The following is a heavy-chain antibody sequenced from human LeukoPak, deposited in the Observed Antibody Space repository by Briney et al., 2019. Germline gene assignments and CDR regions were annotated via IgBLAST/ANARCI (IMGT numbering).Heavy chain of an antibody. V-gene: IGHV3-7*01. D-gene: IGHD3/OR15-3a*01. CDR3: ARVGGLGWYYHYGMDV. Sequence: GGSLRLSCAASGFTFSSYAMHWVRQAPGKGLEWVANIKEDGGEIYYVDAVKGRFTISRDNAKNSLHLQMNSLRAADTAVYFCARVGGLGWYYHYGMDVWGQGTTVTVSS. CDR1: GFTFSSYA. CDR2: IKEDGGEI. J-gene: IGHJ6*02.